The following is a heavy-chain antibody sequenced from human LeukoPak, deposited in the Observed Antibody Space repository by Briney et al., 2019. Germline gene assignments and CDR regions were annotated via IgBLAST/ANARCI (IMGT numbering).Heavy chain of an antibody. CDR1: GGSISSYY. CDR2: IYYSGST. Sequence: SETLSLTCTVSGGSISSYYWSWIRQPPGKGLEWIGYIYYSGSTNYNPSLKSRVTISVDTSKNQFSLKLSSVTAADTAVYYCARGGRSPLVTNWYFQHWGQGTLVTVSS. V-gene: IGHV4-59*01. CDR3: ARGGRSPLVTNWYFQH. D-gene: IGHD6-6*01. J-gene: IGHJ1*01.